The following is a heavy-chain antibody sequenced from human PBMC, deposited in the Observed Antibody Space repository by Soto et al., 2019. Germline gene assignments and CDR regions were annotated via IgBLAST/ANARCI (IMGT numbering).Heavy chain of an antibody. D-gene: IGHD2-2*02. V-gene: IGHV1-2*02. Sequence: ASVKVSCKASGYTFTSYYMHWVRQAPGQGLEWMGWINPNSGGTNYAQKFQGRVTMTRDTSISTAYMELSRLRSDDTAVYYCARAYVVVPAAIRHYYYYGLDVWGQGTTVTVSS. CDR2: INPNSGGT. CDR3: ARAYVVVPAAIRHYYYYGLDV. CDR1: GYTFTSYY. J-gene: IGHJ6*01.